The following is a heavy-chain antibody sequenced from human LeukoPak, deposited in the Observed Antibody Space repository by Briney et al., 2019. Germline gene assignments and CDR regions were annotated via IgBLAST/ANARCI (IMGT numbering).Heavy chain of an antibody. V-gene: IGHV4-34*01. CDR3: ARGGGGVKAFYFDY. CDR2: IDNNGIT. CDR1: GGSFSGNF. D-gene: IGHD3-3*01. Sequence: SETLSLTCAVYGGSFSGNFWTWIRQSPGEGLEWIGEIDNNGITNYNPSLKSRVTMSVDTTRKRFSLRLTSESAADTGVYYCARGGGGVKAFYFDYWGQGSLVTVSS. J-gene: IGHJ4*02.